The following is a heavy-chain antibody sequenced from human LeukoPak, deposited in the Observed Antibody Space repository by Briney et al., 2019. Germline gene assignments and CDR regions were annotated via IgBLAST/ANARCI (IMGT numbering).Heavy chain of an antibody. Sequence: SETLSLTCAVYGGSFSGYYWSWIRQPPGKGLEWIGEINHSGSTNYNPSLKSRVTISVDTSKNQFSLKLSSVTAADTAVYYCASHYDFWSGYGDYWGQGTLVTVSS. CDR2: INHSGST. CDR3: ASHYDFWSGYGDY. CDR1: GGSFSGYY. V-gene: IGHV4-34*01. J-gene: IGHJ4*02. D-gene: IGHD3-3*01.